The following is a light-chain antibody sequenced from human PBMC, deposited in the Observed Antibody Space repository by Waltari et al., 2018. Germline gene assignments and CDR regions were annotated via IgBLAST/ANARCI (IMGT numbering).Light chain of an antibody. CDR2: AES. V-gene: IGKV1-8*01. J-gene: IGKJ1*01. CDR1: QGISSY. CDR3: QQYYSYPRT. Sequence: AIRMTQSPSSFSASTGDRVTITCRASQGISSYLAWYQQKPGKAPKLLINAESMLQSGVPSRFSGSGSGTDFTLTISCLQSEDFATYYCQQYYSYPRTFGQGTKVEIK.